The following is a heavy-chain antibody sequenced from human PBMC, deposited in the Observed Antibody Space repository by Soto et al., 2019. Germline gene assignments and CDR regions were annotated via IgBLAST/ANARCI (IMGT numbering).Heavy chain of an antibody. V-gene: IGHV5-51*01. D-gene: IGHD4-4*01. CDR3: ARTVTTEVRYYYYYMDV. Sequence: PGESLKISCKGSGYSFTSYWIGWVRQMPGKGLEWMGIIYPGDSDTRYSPSFQGQVTISADKSISTAYLQWSSLKASDTAMYYCARTVTTEVRYYYYYMDVWGKGTTVTVSS. CDR1: GYSFTSYW. CDR2: IYPGDSDT. J-gene: IGHJ6*03.